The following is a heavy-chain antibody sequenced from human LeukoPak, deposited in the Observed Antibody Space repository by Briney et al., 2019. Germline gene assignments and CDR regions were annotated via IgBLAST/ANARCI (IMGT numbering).Heavy chain of an antibody. CDR1: GFIFKDYW. J-gene: IGHJ6*02. D-gene: IGHD3-16*01. Sequence: PGGSLRLSCAASGFIFKDYWMNWARQAPGKGLEWVASINHNGNVNYYVDSVKGRFTISRDNAKNSLYLQMSNLRAEDTAVYFCARGGGLDVWGQGATVTVSS. CDR3: ARGGGLDV. V-gene: IGHV3-7*03. CDR2: INHNGNVN.